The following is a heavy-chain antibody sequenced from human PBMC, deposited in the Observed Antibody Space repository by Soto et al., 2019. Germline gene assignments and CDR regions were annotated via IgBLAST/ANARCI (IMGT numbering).Heavy chain of an antibody. J-gene: IGHJ6*02. CDR3: AILYYYDSGDYYSNYQYYGMDV. Sequence: GASVKVSCKAPGFTFTSFYMHWVRQAPGQGPEWMGIMHPYGGSTGYAQKFQGRVTLTRDTSTRTDYMELSSLRSDDTAVYYCAILYYYDSGDYYSNYQYYGMDVWGQGTTVTVSS. V-gene: IGHV1-46*01. CDR1: GFTFTSFY. CDR2: MHPYGGST. D-gene: IGHD3-22*01.